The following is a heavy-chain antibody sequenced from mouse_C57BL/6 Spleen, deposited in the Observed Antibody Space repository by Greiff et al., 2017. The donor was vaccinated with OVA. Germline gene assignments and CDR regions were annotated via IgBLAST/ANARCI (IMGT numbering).Heavy chain of an antibody. J-gene: IGHJ1*03. CDR1: GYTFTDYE. Sequence: QVQLKESGAELVRPGASVTLSCKASGYTFTDYEMHWVKQTPVHGLEWIGAIDPETGGTAYNQKFKGKAILTADKSSSTAYMELRSLTSEDSAVYCSLYYSNDWYFDVWGTGTTVTVSS. D-gene: IGHD2-5*01. V-gene: IGHV1-15*01. CDR2: IDPETGGT. CDR3: LYYSNDWYFDV.